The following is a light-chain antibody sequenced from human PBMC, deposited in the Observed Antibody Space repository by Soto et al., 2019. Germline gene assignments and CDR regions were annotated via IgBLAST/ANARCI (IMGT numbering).Light chain of an antibody. CDR3: ETWDSNIVV. CDR1: SGHSSYI. Sequence: QLVLTQSSSASASLGSSVKLTCTLSSGHSSYIIAWHQQQPGKAPRYLMKLEGSGSYNKGSGVPDRFSGSSSGADRYLTISNLHSEDEADYYCETWDSNIVVFGGGTKLTVL. CDR2: LEGSGSY. V-gene: IGLV4-60*03. J-gene: IGLJ2*01.